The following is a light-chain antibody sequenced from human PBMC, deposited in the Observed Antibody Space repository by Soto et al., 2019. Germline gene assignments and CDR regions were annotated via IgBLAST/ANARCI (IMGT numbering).Light chain of an antibody. Sequence: EIVMTQSPDSLAVSLGEVATVNCNSSHIVLYSSNNKNYLAWYQQKPGQPPKLLIYWASTRESGVPDRFSGSGSGTDFTLTISSLQAEDVAVYYCQQYYSTFITFGQGTRLEI. J-gene: IGKJ5*01. V-gene: IGKV4-1*01. CDR3: QQYYSTFIT. CDR1: HIVLYSSNNKNY. CDR2: WAS.